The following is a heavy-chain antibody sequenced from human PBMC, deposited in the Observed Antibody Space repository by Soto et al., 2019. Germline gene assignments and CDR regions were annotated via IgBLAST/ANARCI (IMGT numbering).Heavy chain of an antibody. CDR1: GFTVSNNY. CDR3: AGTLRSSSFDY. Sequence: EVQMVQTGGGLIQPGGSLRLSCVASGFTVSNNYMAWVRQAPGKGLGWVSVISSGGGTYYADSVRGRFTISRDSFSNTLFLQMDSLRADDTAVYYCAGTLRSSSFDYWGQGTLVTVSS. J-gene: IGHJ4*02. V-gene: IGHV3-53*02. D-gene: IGHD6-6*01. CDR2: ISSGGGT.